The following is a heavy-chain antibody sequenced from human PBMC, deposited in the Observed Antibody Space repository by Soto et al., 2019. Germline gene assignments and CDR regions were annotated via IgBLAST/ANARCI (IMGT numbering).Heavy chain of an antibody. CDR2: IYYSGST. J-gene: IGHJ4*02. CDR1: DGSISSTTYY. V-gene: IGHV4-39*01. CDR3: ARHYTYYYGSGDRGYFDY. D-gene: IGHD3-10*01. Sequence: QLQLQESGPGLVKPSETLSLTCTVSDGSISSTTYYWGWIRQPPGKGLEWIGTIYYSGSTYYNPSLKSRVSISVDTSKNQFSLRLSSVTAADTAVYYCARHYTYYYGSGDRGYFDYWGQGSLVNVSS.